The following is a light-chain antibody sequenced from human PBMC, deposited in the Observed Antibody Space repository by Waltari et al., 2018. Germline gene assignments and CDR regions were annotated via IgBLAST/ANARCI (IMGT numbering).Light chain of an antibody. Sequence: QSALPQPPSSSGSPGRSFTISCTGTTSAVGGYTYVSWYQQHPGKAPKLMIYYVSNRPSGVSNRFSGSKSGNTASLTISGLQAEDEADYYCSSYTSSSTGVFGGGTKLTVL. CDR1: TSAVGGYTY. CDR3: SSYTSSSTGV. CDR2: YVS. J-gene: IGLJ3*02. V-gene: IGLV2-14*03.